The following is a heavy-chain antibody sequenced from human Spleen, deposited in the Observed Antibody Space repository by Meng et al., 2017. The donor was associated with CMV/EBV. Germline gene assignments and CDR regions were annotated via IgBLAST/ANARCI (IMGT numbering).Heavy chain of an antibody. Sequence: GGSLRLSCAASGFTFSSHWMTWVRQAPGKGLEWVANINQDGSQKNYVDSVKGRFTISRDNSKTSLFLHMKSLRTEDTAFYYCAKEMGFCSGASCFPPDYWGQGTLVTVSS. CDR3: AKEMGFCSGASCFPPDY. CDR1: GFTFSSHW. V-gene: IGHV3-7*03. CDR2: INQDGSQK. D-gene: IGHD2-15*01. J-gene: IGHJ4*02.